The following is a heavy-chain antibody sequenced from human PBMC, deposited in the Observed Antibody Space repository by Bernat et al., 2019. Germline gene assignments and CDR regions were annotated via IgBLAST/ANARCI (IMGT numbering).Heavy chain of an antibody. CDR2: IKKDGSEK. CDR3: ARVFCSGGSCYRLSVYYYGMDV. CDR1: GFTLSTYW. D-gene: IGHD2-15*01. V-gene: IGHV3-7*01. J-gene: IGHJ6*02. Sequence: EVQLVESGGGLVQPGGSLRLSCAASGFTLSTYWMSWVRQAPGKGLEWVANIKKDGSEKYYVDSVKGRFTISRDNSKNTLYLQMNSLRAEDTAVYYCARVFCSGGSCYRLSVYYYGMDVWGQGTTVTVSS.